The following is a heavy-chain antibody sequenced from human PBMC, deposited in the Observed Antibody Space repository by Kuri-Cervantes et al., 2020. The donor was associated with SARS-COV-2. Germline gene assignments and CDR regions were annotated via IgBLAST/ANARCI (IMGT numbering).Heavy chain of an antibody. V-gene: IGHV4-59*01. Sequence: SEILSLTCIVSGDSMSGSYWTWMRKSPGRGLEWIGYVSDTGSRYNPSHGSRVTISVDTSKNQFSLRLTSVTAADTALYSCAKDKIGDGKPIIYWGRGILVTVSS. CDR3: AKDKIGDGKPIIY. CDR2: VSDTGS. J-gene: IGHJ4*02. CDR1: GDSMSGSY. D-gene: IGHD1-14*01.